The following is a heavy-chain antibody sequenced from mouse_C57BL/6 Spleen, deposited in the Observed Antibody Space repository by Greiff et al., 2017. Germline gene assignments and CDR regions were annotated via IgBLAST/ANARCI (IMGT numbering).Heavy chain of an antibody. D-gene: IGHD1-1*01. CDR2: IYPRDGST. Sequence: VQLVESDAELVKPGASVKISCKVSGYTFTDHTIHWMKQRPEQGLEWIGYIYPRDGSTKYNEKFKGKATLTADKSSSTAYMQLNSLTSEDSAVYFCARRDYYGSSSSDVWGTGTTVTVSS. CDR3: ARRDYYGSSSSDV. V-gene: IGHV1-78*01. J-gene: IGHJ1*03. CDR1: GYTFTDHT.